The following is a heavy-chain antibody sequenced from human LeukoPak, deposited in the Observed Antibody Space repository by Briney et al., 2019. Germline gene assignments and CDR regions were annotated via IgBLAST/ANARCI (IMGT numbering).Heavy chain of an antibody. J-gene: IGHJ4*02. CDR1: GGSISSYY. Sequence: PSETLSLTCTVYGGSISSYYWSWIRQPAGKGLEWIGRIYTSGSTNYNPSLKSRVTMSVDTSKNQFSLKLSSVTAAHTAVYYCARGGDIVVVPADAHFDYWGQGTLVTVSS. V-gene: IGHV4-4*07. CDR2: IYTSGST. D-gene: IGHD2-2*01. CDR3: ARGGDIVVVPADAHFDY.